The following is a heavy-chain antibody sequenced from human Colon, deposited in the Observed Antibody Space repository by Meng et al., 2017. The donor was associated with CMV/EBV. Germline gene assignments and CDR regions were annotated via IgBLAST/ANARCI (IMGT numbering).Heavy chain of an antibody. Sequence: GESLKISCAASGLTFNGYGLHWVRQAPGKGLEWVAFIGSNGSITRYADSVKGRLTISRDNSKSTLWLQRHSLRPEDTALYYCAREGYSNFDYWGQGTLVTVSS. V-gene: IGHV3-30*02. CDR2: IGSNGSIT. CDR3: AREGYSNFDY. J-gene: IGHJ4*02. CDR1: GLTFNGYG. D-gene: IGHD4-11*01.